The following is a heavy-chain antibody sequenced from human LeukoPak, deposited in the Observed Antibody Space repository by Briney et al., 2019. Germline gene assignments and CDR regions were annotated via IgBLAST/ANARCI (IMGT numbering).Heavy chain of an antibody. J-gene: IGHJ4*02. CDR1: GFTFSRYA. CDR2: ISGSGDCT. V-gene: IGHV3-23*01. CDR3: AKEPTYSSTWYGIDY. D-gene: IGHD6-13*01. Sequence: GGSLILSCAASGFTFSRYAMSWVRQAPGKGLEWVSAISGSGDCTFYADSVKGRFTISRDISKNTLYLQMNSLRAEDTAVYYCAKEPTYSSTWYGIDYWGQGTLVTVSS.